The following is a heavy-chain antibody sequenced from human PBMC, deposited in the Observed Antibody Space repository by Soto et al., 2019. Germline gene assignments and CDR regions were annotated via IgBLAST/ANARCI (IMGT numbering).Heavy chain of an antibody. J-gene: IGHJ4*02. CDR3: AKGGRIPTSSVDY. CDR1: GFTFSYYG. CDR2: ILYDGSNR. D-gene: IGHD2-2*01. Sequence: GGSLRLSCAASGFTFSYYGLHWVRHAPGKGLEWVAGILYDGSNRYYGDSVKGRFSISRDNPNNTLYLQMNSLRDEDTAVYYCAKGGRIPTSSVDYWGQGTLVTVSS. V-gene: IGHV3-30*18.